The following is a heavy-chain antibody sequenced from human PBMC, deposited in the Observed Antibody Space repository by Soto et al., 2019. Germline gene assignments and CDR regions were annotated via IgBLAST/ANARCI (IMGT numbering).Heavy chain of an antibody. D-gene: IGHD6-13*01. V-gene: IGHV3-11*01. J-gene: IGHJ4*02. CDR3: ARDMRSSWPFDY. CDR1: GFTFSDYY. CDR2: ISTSGSTM. Sequence: PGGSLRLSCAASGFTFSDYYMSWIRQAPGKGLEWVSYISTSGSTMYYADSVKGRFTISRDNAKNSLSLQMNSLRAEDTAVYYCARDMRSSWPFDYWGQGTPVTVPQ.